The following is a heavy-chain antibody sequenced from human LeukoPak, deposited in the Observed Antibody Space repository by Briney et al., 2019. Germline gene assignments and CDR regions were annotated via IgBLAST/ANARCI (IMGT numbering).Heavy chain of an antibody. V-gene: IGHV3-30*18. Sequence: GRSLRLSCAASGFTFSSYGTHWVRQAPGKGLEWVAVISYDGNNKYYADSVKGRFTISRDNSKNTLSLQMNSLRAEDTAVYYCAKSRSGYYSPYFDSWGQGTLVTVSS. CDR3: AKSRSGYYSPYFDS. D-gene: IGHD3-22*01. J-gene: IGHJ4*02. CDR2: ISYDGNNK. CDR1: GFTFSSYG.